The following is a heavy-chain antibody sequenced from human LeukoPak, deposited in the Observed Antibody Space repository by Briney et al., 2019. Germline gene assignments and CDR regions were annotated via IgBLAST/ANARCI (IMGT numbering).Heavy chain of an antibody. J-gene: IGHJ4*02. CDR1: GLSLSSGGVR. CDR2: IDWDDDK. CDR3: VAGYPTHY. V-gene: IGHV2-70*04. D-gene: IGHD6-19*01. Sequence: SGPTLVNPTQTLTLTCTFSGLSLSSGGVRASWIRQPPGKALEWLARIDWDDDKFYSTSLKTRLTISKETSKNQVVLTMTNMDPVDTATYYCVAGYPTHYWGQGILVTVSS.